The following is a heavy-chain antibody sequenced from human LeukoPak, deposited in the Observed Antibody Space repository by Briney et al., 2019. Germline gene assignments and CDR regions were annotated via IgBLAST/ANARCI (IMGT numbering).Heavy chain of an antibody. Sequence: PGGSLRLSCAASGFTFSSYAMSWVRQAPGKGLEWVSFISGTGSSTYYADSVKGRFTISRDNSKNTLYLQLNSLRVEDTAVYYCAILAEGDTSVVPGYWGQGTLVTVSS. J-gene: IGHJ4*02. D-gene: IGHD5-18*01. CDR2: ISGTGSST. CDR1: GFTFSSYA. V-gene: IGHV3-23*01. CDR3: AILAEGDTSVVPGY.